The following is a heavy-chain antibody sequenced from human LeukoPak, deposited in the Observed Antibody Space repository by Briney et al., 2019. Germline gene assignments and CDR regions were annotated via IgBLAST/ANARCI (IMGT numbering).Heavy chain of an antibody. Sequence: GGSLRLSCAASGFTSSGYAMSWVRQAPGKGLEWVSGINWNGGSTGYADSVKGRFTISRDNAKNSLYLQMNSLRAEDTALYYCARIHSSSWANYYYYYMDVWGKGTTVTVSS. V-gene: IGHV3-20*04. CDR1: GFTSSGYA. D-gene: IGHD6-13*01. CDR3: ARIHSSSWANYYYYYMDV. CDR2: INWNGGST. J-gene: IGHJ6*03.